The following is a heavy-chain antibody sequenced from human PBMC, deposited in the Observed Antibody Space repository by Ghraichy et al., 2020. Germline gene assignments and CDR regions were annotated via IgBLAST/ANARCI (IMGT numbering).Heavy chain of an antibody. V-gene: IGHV3-11*04. CDR1: GFSFSDSY. CDR2: ISSTSNTI. CDR3: ARGRGYYDF. Sequence: GSLNISCAGSGFSFSDSYMTWIRQAPGKGLEWVSYISSTSNTIHYADSVKGRFTISRDNAKNSLYLQMNSLTAEDTAVYYCARGRGYYDFWGQGTLVTVSS. D-gene: IGHD5-12*01. J-gene: IGHJ4*02.